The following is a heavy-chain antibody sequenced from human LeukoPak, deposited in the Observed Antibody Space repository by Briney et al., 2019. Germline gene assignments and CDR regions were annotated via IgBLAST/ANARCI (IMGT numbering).Heavy chain of an antibody. CDR3: ARDQGYGGKGPYYYYYGMDV. CDR1: GYTFTSYG. J-gene: IGHJ6*02. CDR2: ISAYNGNT. V-gene: IGHV1-18*01. D-gene: IGHD4-23*01. Sequence: ASVKVSCKASGYTFTSYGISWVPQAPGQGLEWMGWISAYNGNTNYALKLQGRVTMTTDTSTSTAYMELRSLRSDDTAVYYCARDQGYGGKGPYYYYYGMDVWGQGTTVTVSS.